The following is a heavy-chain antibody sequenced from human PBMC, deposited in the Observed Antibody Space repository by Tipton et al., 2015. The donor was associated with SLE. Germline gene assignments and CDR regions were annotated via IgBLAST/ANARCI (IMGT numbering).Heavy chain of an antibody. Sequence: TLSLTCAVYGGSFSDYYWSWIRQPPGKGLEWIGEINHSGSTNYNPSLKSRVTISVDTSKNQFSLKLSSVTAADTALYFCARGREDYNFWTGYFKDWGQGTLVTVSP. V-gene: IGHV4-34*01. J-gene: IGHJ4*02. D-gene: IGHD3/OR15-3a*01. CDR1: GGSFSDYY. CDR3: ARGREDYNFWTGYFKD. CDR2: INHSGST.